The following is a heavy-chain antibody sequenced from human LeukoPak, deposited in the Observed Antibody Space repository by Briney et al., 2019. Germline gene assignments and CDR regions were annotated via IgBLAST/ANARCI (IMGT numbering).Heavy chain of an antibody. CDR2: IYTSGST. V-gene: IGHV4-4*07. J-gene: IGHJ5*02. D-gene: IGHD3-10*01. Sequence: SETLFLTCTVSGGSISSYYWSWIRQPAGKGLEWIGRIYTSGSTNYNPSLKSRVTMSVDTSKNQFSLKLSSVTAADTAVYYCAREDQPMVRPILNWFDPWGQGTLVTVSS. CDR1: GGSISSYY. CDR3: AREDQPMVRPILNWFDP.